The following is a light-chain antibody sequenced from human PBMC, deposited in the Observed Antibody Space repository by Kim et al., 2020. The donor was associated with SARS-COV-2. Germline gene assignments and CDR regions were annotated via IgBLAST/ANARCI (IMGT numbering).Light chain of an antibody. J-gene: IGKJ1*01. V-gene: IGKV3-20*01. CDR3: QQYGNSPRT. Sequence: SPGERATLPCRASQSVPSNYLAWYQQKPGQAPRLLIYGASSRATGIPDRFSGSVSGTDFTLTISRLEPEDFAVYYCQQYGNSPRTFGQGTKVDIK. CDR2: GAS. CDR1: QSVPSNY.